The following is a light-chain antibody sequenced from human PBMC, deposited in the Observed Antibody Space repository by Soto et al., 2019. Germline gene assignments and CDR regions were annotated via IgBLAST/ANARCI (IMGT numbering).Light chain of an antibody. CDR1: QSVSSN. J-gene: IGKJ1*01. Sequence: EIVMTQSPATLSVSPGERATLSCRASQSVSSNLAWYQQKPGQAPRLLIYGASTRATGIPARFSGSGSGTEFTLTISSLQSEXFAVXYCQQYHNWPWTFGQGTKVEIK. CDR2: GAS. CDR3: QQYHNWPWT. V-gene: IGKV3-15*01.